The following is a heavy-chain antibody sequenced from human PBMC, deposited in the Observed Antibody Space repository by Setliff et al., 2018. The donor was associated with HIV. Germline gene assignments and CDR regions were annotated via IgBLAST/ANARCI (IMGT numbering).Heavy chain of an antibody. CDR2: IKQDGTDK. CDR1: GFIFSDHV. Sequence: GGSLRLSCAASGFIFSDHVMHWVRQAPGKGLEWVANIKQDGTDKYYVDSVRGRFTISRDNARNSLFLQMNSLRVEDTAVYYCARDTCDTPSCYAGPRFVYWGQGNLVTVSS. J-gene: IGHJ4*02. D-gene: IGHD2-2*01. V-gene: IGHV3-7*01. CDR3: ARDTCDTPSCYAGPRFVY.